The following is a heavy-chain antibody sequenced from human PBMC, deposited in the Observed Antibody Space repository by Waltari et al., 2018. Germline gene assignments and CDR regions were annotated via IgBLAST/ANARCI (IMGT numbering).Heavy chain of an antibody. D-gene: IGHD3-16*02. J-gene: IGHJ4*02. CDR3: ARGVYDYVWGSYRPGIYYFDY. V-gene: IGHV4-34*01. CDR1: GGSFSGYY. CDR2: INHSGST. Sequence: QVQLQQWGAGLLKPSETLSLTCAVYGGSFSGYYWSWIRQPPGKGLEWIGEINHSGSTNYNQSLKSRVTISVDTSKNQFSLKLSSVTAADTAVYYCARGVYDYVWGSYRPGIYYFDYWGQGTLVTVSS.